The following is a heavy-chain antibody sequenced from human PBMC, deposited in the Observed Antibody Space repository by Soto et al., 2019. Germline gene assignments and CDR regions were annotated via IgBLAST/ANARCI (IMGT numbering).Heavy chain of an antibody. CDR2: ISYDGSNK. CDR3: AKDLNFGLDWELPPIWFDP. CDR1: GFTFSSYG. V-gene: IGHV3-30*18. D-gene: IGHD1-26*01. J-gene: IGHJ5*02. Sequence: GGSLRLSCAASGFTFSSYGMHWVRQAQGKGLEWVAVISYDGSNKYYADSVKGRFTISRDNSKNTLYLQMNSLRAEDTAVYYCAKDLNFGLDWELPPIWFDPWGQGTLVTVSS.